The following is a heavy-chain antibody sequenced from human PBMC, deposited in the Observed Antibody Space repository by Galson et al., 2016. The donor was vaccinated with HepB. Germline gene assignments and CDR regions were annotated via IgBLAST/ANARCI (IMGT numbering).Heavy chain of an antibody. D-gene: IGHD6-19*01. CDR2: ISSTSIYI. V-gene: IGHV3-21*01. J-gene: IGHJ4*02. Sequence: SLRLSCAASGFPFTNYWMTWVRQAPGKGLEWVSSISSTSIYIYYAESVKGRFTISRDNAKNSLHLQMNSLRAEDTAVYYCARGGSTGYYWGQGSLVTVSS. CDR3: ARGGSTGYY. CDR1: GFPFTNYW.